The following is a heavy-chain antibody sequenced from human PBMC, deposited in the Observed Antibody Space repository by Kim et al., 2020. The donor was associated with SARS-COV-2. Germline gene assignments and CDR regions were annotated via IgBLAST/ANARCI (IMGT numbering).Heavy chain of an antibody. J-gene: IGHJ6*02. V-gene: IGHV1-8*01. CDR2: MNPNSGNT. CDR3: ARGPGQKVAYYDFWSGYYPYYYYGMDV. D-gene: IGHD3-3*01. CDR1: GYTFTSYD. Sequence: ASVKVSCKASGYTFTSYDINWVRQATGQGLEWMGWMNPNSGNTGYAQKFQGRVTMTRNTSISTAYMELSSLRSEDTAVYYCARGPGQKVAYYDFWSGYYPYYYYGMDVWGRGTTVTVSS.